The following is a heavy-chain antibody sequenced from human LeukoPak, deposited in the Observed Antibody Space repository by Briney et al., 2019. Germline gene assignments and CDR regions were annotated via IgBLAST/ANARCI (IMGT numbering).Heavy chain of an antibody. CDR1: AFTFSDYY. V-gene: IGHV3-11*06. CDR2: ISSSSSDT. CDR3: ARVGATWYFQH. D-gene: IGHD1-26*01. Sequence: GRSLRLSCAASAFTFSDYYLTWIRQAPGKGLEWVSYISSSSSDTNYAGSVRGRFTISRDNANKSLYLQMNSLRDEDTAVYYCARVGATWYFQHWGQGALVTVSS. J-gene: IGHJ1*01.